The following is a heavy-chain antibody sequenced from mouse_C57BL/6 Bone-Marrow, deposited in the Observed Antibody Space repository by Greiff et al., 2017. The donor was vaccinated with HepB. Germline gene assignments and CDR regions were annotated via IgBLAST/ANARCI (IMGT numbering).Heavy chain of an antibody. D-gene: IGHD2-5*01. Sequence: VQLQQSGPVLVKPGASVKMSCKASGYTFTDYYMNWVKQSHGKSLEWIGVINPYNGGTSYNQKFKGKATLTVDKSSSTAYMEVNSLTSEDSAVYYCARGAYYSNLDYWGQGTTLTVSS. CDR3: ARGAYYSNLDY. J-gene: IGHJ2*01. CDR2: INPYNGGT. CDR1: GYTFTDYY. V-gene: IGHV1-19*01.